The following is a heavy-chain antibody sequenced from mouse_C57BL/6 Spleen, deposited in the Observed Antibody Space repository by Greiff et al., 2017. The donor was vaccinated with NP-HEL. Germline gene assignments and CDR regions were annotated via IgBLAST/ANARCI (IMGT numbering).Heavy chain of an antibody. CDR3: ARSYYSNLAYFDY. J-gene: IGHJ2*01. D-gene: IGHD2-5*01. CDR1: GYTFTDYY. V-gene: IGHV1-26*01. Sequence: VQLQQSGPELVKPGASVKISCKASGYTFTDYYMNWVKQSHGKSLEWIGDINPNNGGTSYNQKFKGKATLTVDKSSSTAYMELRSLTSEDSAVYYCARSYYSNLAYFDYWGQGTTLTVSS. CDR2: INPNNGGT.